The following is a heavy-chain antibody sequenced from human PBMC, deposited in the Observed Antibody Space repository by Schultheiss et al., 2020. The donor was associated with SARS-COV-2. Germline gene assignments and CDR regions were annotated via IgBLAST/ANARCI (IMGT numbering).Heavy chain of an antibody. V-gene: IGHV3-33*08. J-gene: IGHJ4*02. D-gene: IGHD4-17*01. CDR3: AREGWARDYGDYDGGADY. Sequence: GGSLRLSCAASGFTFSSYGMHWVRQAPGKGLEWVAVIWYDGSNKYYADSVKGRFTISRDNAKNSLYLQMNSLRAEDTAVYYCAREGWARDYGDYDGGADYWGQGTLVTVSS. CDR1: GFTFSSYG. CDR2: IWYDGSNK.